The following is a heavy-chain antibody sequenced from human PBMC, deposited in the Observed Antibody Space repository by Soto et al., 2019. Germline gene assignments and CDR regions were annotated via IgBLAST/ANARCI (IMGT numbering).Heavy chain of an antibody. CDR2: INPNSGGT. J-gene: IGHJ3*02. CDR1: GYTFTGYY. V-gene: IGHV1-2*02. D-gene: IGHD2-15*01. CDR3: ARERGDCSGGSCYSKGSRGAFDI. Sequence: ASVKVSCKASGYTFTGYYMHWVRQAPGQGLEWMGWINPNSGGTNYAQKFQGRVTMTRDTSISTAYMELSRLRSDDTAVYYCARERGDCSGGSCYSKGSRGAFDIWGQGTMVTVS.